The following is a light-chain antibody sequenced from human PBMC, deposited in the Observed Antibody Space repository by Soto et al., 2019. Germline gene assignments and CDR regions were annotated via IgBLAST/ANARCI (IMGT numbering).Light chain of an antibody. Sequence: DIQMTQSPSSLSASVGNRVSITCRASQGISNFLAWYRQKPGKVPKVLIYAASTLQPGVPSRFSGSGSGTDFTLTINSLQPDDIATYYCQNYHSDPITFGQGTRLENK. CDR1: QGISNF. J-gene: IGKJ5*01. CDR2: AAS. CDR3: QNYHSDPIT. V-gene: IGKV1-27*01.